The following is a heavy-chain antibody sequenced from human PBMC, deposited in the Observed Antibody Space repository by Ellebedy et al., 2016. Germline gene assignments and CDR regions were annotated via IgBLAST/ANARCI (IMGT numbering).Heavy chain of an antibody. Sequence: GESLKISXAASGFTFSSYSMNWVRQAPGKGLEWVSYISSSSSTIYYADSVKGRFTISRDNAKNSLYLQMNSLRDEDTAVYYCARLHYYDSSGYYSGDYWGQGTLVTVSS. J-gene: IGHJ4*02. D-gene: IGHD3-22*01. CDR1: GFTFSSYS. V-gene: IGHV3-48*02. CDR2: ISSSSSTI. CDR3: ARLHYYDSSGYYSGDY.